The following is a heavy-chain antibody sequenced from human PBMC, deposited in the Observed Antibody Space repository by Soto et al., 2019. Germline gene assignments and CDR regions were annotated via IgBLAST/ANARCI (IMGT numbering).Heavy chain of an antibody. Sequence: SETLSLTCAVYGGSFSGYYWSWIRQPPGKGLEWIGEINHSGSTNYNPSLKSRVTISVDTSKNQFSLKLSSVTAADTAVYYCARGSPPLYGDYYYYYMYVWGKGTTVTVSS. V-gene: IGHV4-34*01. CDR1: GGSFSGYY. D-gene: IGHD4-17*01. CDR3: ARGSPPLYGDYYYYYMYV. CDR2: INHSGST. J-gene: IGHJ6*03.